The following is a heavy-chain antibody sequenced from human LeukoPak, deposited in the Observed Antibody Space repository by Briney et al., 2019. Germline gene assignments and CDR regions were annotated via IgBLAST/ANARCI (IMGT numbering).Heavy chain of an antibody. CDR2: ISSTGGST. CDR1: GFTFSSYA. J-gene: IGHJ4*02. CDR3: ARVHYDSGGYYYDY. V-gene: IGHV3-64*01. Sequence: GGSLRLSCAVSGFTFSSYAMHWVRQAPGKGLEYVSAISSTGGSTYYANSVKGRFTISRGNSKNTLYLQMGSLRAEDMAVYCCARVHYDSGGYYYDYWGQGTLVTVSS. D-gene: IGHD3-22*01.